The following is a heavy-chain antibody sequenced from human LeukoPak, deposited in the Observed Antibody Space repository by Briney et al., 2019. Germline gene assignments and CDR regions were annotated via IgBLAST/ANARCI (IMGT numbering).Heavy chain of an antibody. J-gene: IGHJ4*02. D-gene: IGHD4-23*01. CDR3: AREIDYGGNSPIDY. CDR1: GGSISSYY. V-gene: IGHV4-59*01. CDR2: IYYSGST. Sequence: PSETLSLNCTVSGGSISSYYWSWLRQPPGKGLEWGGYIYYSGSTNYNPSLKSRITISVDTSKNQFSLKLSSVTAADTAVYYCAREIDYGGNSPIDYWGQGTLVTVSS.